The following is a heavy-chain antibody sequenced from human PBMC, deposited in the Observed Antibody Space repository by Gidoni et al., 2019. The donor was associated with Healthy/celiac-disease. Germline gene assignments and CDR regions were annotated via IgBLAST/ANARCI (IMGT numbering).Heavy chain of an antibody. CDR3: ARGPAYYDFWSGYYYYYYYGMDV. J-gene: IGHJ6*02. V-gene: IGHV1-8*01. D-gene: IGHD3-3*01. CDR1: GYTFTSYY. Sequence: QVQLVQSGAEVKKPGASVKVSCQASGYTFTSYYINWVRQATGQRLEWMGWMNPNSGNTGYAQKFQGRVTMTRNTSKSTAYRELSSLRSEDTAVYYCARGPAYYDFWSGYYYYYYYGMDVWGQGTTVTVSS. CDR2: MNPNSGNT.